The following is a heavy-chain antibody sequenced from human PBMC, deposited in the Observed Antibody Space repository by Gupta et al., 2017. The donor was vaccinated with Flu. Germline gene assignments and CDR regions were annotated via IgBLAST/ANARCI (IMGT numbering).Heavy chain of an antibody. Sequence: ASGLHFASYSMNWVRQTPEKGLEWIAYITSDSDVINYADSVRGRFTISRDNAKKSIFLQMDSLRVEDTAVYYCARVPDSSSSVWGQGTLVTVSS. D-gene: IGHD6-6*01. V-gene: IGHV3-48*04. J-gene: IGHJ4*02. CDR2: ITSDSDVI. CDR3: ARVPDSSSSV. CDR1: GLHFASYS.